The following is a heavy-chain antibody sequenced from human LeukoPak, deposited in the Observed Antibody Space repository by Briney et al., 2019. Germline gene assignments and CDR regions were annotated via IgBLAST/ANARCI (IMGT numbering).Heavy chain of an antibody. V-gene: IGHV4-59*01. J-gene: IGHJ3*02. CDR1: GGSISSYY. Sequence: PPETLSLTCILSGGSISSYYLNWIRQPPGKEVEWVGYIYYSGSTNYNPSLQSRVTLSVDPSNNQFSLKLSSVTAADAAVYYCARDRSAAFDIWGQGTMVTVSS. CDR3: ARDRSAAFDI. CDR2: IYYSGST.